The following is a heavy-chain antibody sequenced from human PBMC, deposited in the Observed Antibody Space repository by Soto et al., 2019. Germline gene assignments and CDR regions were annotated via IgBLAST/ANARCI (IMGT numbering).Heavy chain of an antibody. CDR1: GFTFXSXX. V-gene: IGHV3-23*01. Sequence: GGSLRLSCAASGFTFXSXXXSWVRQAPGKGLEWVSAISGSGGSTYYADSVKGRFTISRDNSKNTLYLQMNSLRAEDTAVYYCAKDAPHIVVVVAAIDYWGQGTLVTVSS. CDR3: AKDAPHIVVVVAAIDY. D-gene: IGHD2-15*01. CDR2: ISGSGGST. J-gene: IGHJ4*02.